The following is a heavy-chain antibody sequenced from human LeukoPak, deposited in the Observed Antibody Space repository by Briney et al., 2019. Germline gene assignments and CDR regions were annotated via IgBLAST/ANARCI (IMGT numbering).Heavy chain of an antibody. CDR3: ARVAVAGTRGYYFDY. CDR2: INAGNGNT. CDR1: GYTFTSYA. V-gene: IGHV1-3*01. Sequence: ASVKVSCKASGYTFTSYAMHWVRQAPGQRLEWMGWINAGNGNTKYSQKFQGRVTITRDTSASTAYMELSSLRSEDTAVYYCARVAVAGTRGYYFDYWGQGTLVTVSS. D-gene: IGHD6-19*01. J-gene: IGHJ4*02.